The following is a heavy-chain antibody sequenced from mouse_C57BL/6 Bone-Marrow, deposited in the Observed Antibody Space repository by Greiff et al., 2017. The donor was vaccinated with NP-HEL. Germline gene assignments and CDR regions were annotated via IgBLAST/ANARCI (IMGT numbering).Heavy chain of an antibody. CDR3: ASSREDWYFDV. J-gene: IGHJ1*03. V-gene: IGHV1-26*01. CDR1: GYTFTDYY. D-gene: IGHD1-1*01. Sequence: VQLQQSGPELVKPGASVKISCKASGYTFTDYYMNWVKQSHGKSLEWIGDINPNNGGTSYNQKFKGKATLTVDKSSSTAYMELRSLTSEDSAVYCCASSREDWYFDVWGTGTTVTVSS. CDR2: INPNNGGT.